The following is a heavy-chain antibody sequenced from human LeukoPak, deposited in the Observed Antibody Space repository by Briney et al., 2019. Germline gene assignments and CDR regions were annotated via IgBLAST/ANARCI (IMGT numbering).Heavy chain of an antibody. V-gene: IGHV3-11*01. CDR1: GFTFSDYY. Sequence: PGGSLRLSCAASGFTFSDYYMSWIRQAPGKGLEWVSYISSSGSTIYYADSVKGRFTISRDNAKNSLYLQMNSLRAEDTAVYYCARRERRDGYNSFYYYYGMDAWGQGTTVTVSS. D-gene: IGHD5-24*01. CDR2: ISSSGSTI. CDR3: ARRERRDGYNSFYYYYGMDA. J-gene: IGHJ6*02.